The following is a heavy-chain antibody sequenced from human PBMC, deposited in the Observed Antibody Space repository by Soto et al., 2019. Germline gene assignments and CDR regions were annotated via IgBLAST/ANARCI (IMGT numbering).Heavy chain of an antibody. J-gene: IGHJ4*02. CDR3: XXXXXXXGXCYSSVEFDY. CDR2: ISGSGGST. Sequence: EVQLLESGGDLVQPGGSLRLSCAASGFSFSSRAMSWVRQAPGKGLEWVSGISGSGGSTYYADSVKGRFTISRDNSKNTLYLQMNSLRAEDTAVXYXXXXXXXXGXCYSSVEFDYWGQGTLVTVSS. V-gene: IGHV3-23*01. D-gene: IGHD2-15*01. CDR1: GFSFSSRA.